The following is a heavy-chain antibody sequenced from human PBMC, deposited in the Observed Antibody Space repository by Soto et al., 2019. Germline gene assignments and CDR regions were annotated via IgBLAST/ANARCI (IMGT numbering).Heavy chain of an antibody. CDR3: ARGAGSYFRRVVGAFDI. V-gene: IGHV3-7*04. D-gene: IGHD3-10*01. CDR1: GFSFSSYW. Sequence: PGGSLRLSCTASGFSFSSYWMSWVRQAPGKGLEWVANIKQDGSEKYYVDSVKGRFTISRDNAKNSLYLRMNSLRVEDTAVYYCARGAGSYFRRVVGAFDIWGQGTMVTVSS. CDR2: IKQDGSEK. J-gene: IGHJ3*02.